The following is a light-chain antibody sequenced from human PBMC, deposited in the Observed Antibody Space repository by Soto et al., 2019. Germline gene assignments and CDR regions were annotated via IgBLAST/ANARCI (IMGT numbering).Light chain of an antibody. CDR2: SNN. CDR3: AAWDASLNGVI. J-gene: IGLJ2*01. CDR1: SSNIGTYT. Sequence: QPVLTQPPSASGTPGQRVTISCSGSSSNIGTYTVNWYQQVPGTAPKLLIHSNNQRPSGVPDRFSGSKSGTSASLAISGLQSEDEADYYCAAWDASLNGVIFGGGTKLTVL. V-gene: IGLV1-44*01.